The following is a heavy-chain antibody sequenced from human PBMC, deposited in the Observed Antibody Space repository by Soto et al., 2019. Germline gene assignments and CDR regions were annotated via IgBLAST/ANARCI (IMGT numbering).Heavy chain of an antibody. CDR2: ISYDGSNK. D-gene: IGHD2-2*01. CDR3: AKESGIVVVPAAGYYFDY. V-gene: IGHV3-30*18. CDR1: GFTFSSYG. J-gene: IGHJ4*02. Sequence: VPLVESGGGVVQPGRSLRLSCAASGFTFSSYGMHWVRQAPGKGLEWVAVISYDGSNKYYADSVKGRFTISRDNSKNTLYLQMNSLRAEDTAVYYCAKESGIVVVPAAGYYFDYWGQGTLVTVSS.